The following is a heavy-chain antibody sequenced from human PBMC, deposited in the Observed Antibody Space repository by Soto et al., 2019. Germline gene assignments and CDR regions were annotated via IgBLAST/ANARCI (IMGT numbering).Heavy chain of an antibody. V-gene: IGHV3-23*01. D-gene: IGHD2-21*02. CDR2: IGASGDIT. J-gene: IGHJ4*02. CDR1: GFSFTNFA. CDR3: AKDDFTDRGDDYFDY. Sequence: GSLRLSCAASGFSFTNFAMSWVSQAPGKGLEWVAGIGASGDITWYADSVKGRLSISRDNSKNTLYLQLNSLRFEDTAVYYCAKDDFTDRGDDYFDYWGPGTLVTVSS.